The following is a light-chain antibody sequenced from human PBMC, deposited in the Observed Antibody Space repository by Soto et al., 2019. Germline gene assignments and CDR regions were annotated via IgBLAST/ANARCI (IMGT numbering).Light chain of an antibody. CDR3: QQYGSSPTT. J-gene: IGKJ1*01. CDR2: GAS. V-gene: IGKV3-20*01. CDR1: QSVTSSY. Sequence: EGGLAQSPVTVSLCPGEEATLSCIASQSVTSSYLAWWQQKPGQAPRLLIYGASSRATGIPERFSGSGSGTDFTLTISRLQPEDFAVYFCQQYGSSPTTFGQGTKVDIK.